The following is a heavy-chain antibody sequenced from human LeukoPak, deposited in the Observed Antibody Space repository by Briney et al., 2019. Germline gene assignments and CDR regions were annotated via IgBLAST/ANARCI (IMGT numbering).Heavy chain of an antibody. J-gene: IGHJ4*02. V-gene: IGHV4-59*08. Sequence: SETLSLTCTVSGGSISSYYWSWIRQPPGKGLEWIGYIYYSGSTNYNPSLKSRVTISVDTSKNQFSLKLSSVTAADTAVYYCARHVGSAAAGSDYFDYWGQGTLVTVSS. D-gene: IGHD6-13*01. CDR1: GGSISSYY. CDR2: IYYSGST. CDR3: ARHVGSAAAGSDYFDY.